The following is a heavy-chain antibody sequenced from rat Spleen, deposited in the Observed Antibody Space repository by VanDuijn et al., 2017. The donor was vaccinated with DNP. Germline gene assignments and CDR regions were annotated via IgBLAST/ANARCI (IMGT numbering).Heavy chain of an antibody. D-gene: IGHD1-11*01. CDR1: GFTFNKYG. V-gene: IGHV5S13*01. Sequence: EVQLVESGGGLVQPGRSLKLSCAASGFTFNKYGMAWVRQAPTKGLEWVASISTSGEYTHYGDSVKGRFTLSRDNSKNIQYLQMDSLRSEDTATYYCATGVYGGYEDWFAYWGQGTLVTVSS. CDR2: ISTSGEYT. CDR3: ATGVYGGYEDWFAY. J-gene: IGHJ3*01.